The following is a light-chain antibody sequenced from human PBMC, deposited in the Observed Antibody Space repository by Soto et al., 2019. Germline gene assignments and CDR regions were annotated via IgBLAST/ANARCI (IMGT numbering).Light chain of an antibody. CDR2: GNS. Sequence: QSVLTQPPSVSGAPGQRVTISCTGSSSNIGAGYDVPWYQQLPGTAPKLLIYGNSNRPSGVPDRFSGSKSGNSASLAITGLQAEDEADYYCQSYDSSLSGSGVFGGGTKVTVL. CDR3: QSYDSSLSGSGV. J-gene: IGLJ3*02. CDR1: SSNIGAGYD. V-gene: IGLV1-40*01.